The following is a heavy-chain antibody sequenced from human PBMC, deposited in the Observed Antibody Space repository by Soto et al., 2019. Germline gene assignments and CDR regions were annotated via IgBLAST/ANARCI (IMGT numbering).Heavy chain of an antibody. D-gene: IGHD2-15*01. Sequence: GGSLRLSCAASGFTFSSYRMSWVRQAPGKGLEWVSSITGSSADIYYADSVKGRFTISRDNAKNSLYLQMNSLRAEDTAVYYCAKSCRSAEICGDRGSWFSFWSQXSLDPGSS. V-gene: IGHV3-21*06. CDR1: GFTFSSYR. J-gene: IGHJ5*01. CDR2: ITGSSADI. CDR3: AKSCRSAEICGDRGSWFSF.